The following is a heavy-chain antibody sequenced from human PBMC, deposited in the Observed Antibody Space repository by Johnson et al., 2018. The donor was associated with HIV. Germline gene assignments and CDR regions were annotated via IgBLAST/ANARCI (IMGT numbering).Heavy chain of an antibody. CDR1: GFTVSSNY. D-gene: IGHD2-21*01. CDR3: AKSYCPGCDGFDI. V-gene: IGHV3-66*02. CDR2: IYSGGST. Sequence: MLLVESGGGVVRPGGSLRLSCAASGFTVSSNYMSWVRQAPGKGLEWVSVIYSGGSTYYADSVKGRFTISRDNSKNTLDLQMNNLRTEDSGVYYCAKSYCPGCDGFDIWGQGTMVTVSS. J-gene: IGHJ3*02.